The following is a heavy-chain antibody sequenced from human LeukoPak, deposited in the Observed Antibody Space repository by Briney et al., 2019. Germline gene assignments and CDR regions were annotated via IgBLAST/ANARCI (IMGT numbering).Heavy chain of an antibody. Sequence: SETLSLTCIVSGGSISSSHYYWGWIRQSPGKGLEWIGSIYYSGTTYYNPSLESRVTISDDTSMNRFSLMLTSLTAADTAVYYCARQSSDYYYYYIDVWGEGTTVIVSS. J-gene: IGHJ6*03. CDR2: IYYSGTT. CDR1: GGSISSSHYY. V-gene: IGHV4-39*01. CDR3: ARQSSDYYYYYIDV.